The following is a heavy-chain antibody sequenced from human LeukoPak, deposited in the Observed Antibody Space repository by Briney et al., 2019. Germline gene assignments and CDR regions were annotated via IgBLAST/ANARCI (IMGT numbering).Heavy chain of an antibody. Sequence: GASVKVSCKASGYTFTGYFLHWVRQAPGQGLEWMGWINPSSGVANYSQKFQGWVTMTRDTSISTAYMELSRLKSDDTAVYYCARTYYYDSSGANDAFNIWGQGPMVTVSS. V-gene: IGHV1-2*04. D-gene: IGHD3-22*01. J-gene: IGHJ3*02. CDR3: ARTYYYDSSGANDAFNI. CDR1: GYTFTGYF. CDR2: INPSSGVA.